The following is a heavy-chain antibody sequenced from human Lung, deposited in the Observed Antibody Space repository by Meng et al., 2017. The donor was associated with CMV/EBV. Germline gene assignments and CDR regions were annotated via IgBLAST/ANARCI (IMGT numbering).Heavy chain of an antibody. Sequence: QGQLEGVGPGVVVPSGALSLTVAVTGGAFSISNWWSWVRQPPGKGLEWIGEIYHSGSTNYNPSLKSRVTISVDKSKNQFSLKLSSVTAADTAVYYCASFPPPGKQWLVSDYWGQGTLVTVSS. D-gene: IGHD6-19*01. CDR1: GGAFSISNW. CDR2: IYHSGST. V-gene: IGHV4-4*02. CDR3: ASFPPPGKQWLVSDY. J-gene: IGHJ4*02.